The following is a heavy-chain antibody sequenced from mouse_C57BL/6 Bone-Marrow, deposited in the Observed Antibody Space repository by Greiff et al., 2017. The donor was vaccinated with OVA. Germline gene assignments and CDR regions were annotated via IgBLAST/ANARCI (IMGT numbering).Heavy chain of an antibody. J-gene: IGHJ4*01. CDR3: ARQLTGVY. CDR1: GFTFSSYG. V-gene: IGHV5-6*01. Sequence: EVQLVESGGALVKPGGSLKLSCAASGFTFSSYGMSWVRQTPDKRLEWVATISSGGSYTYYPDSVKGRFTISRDNAKNTLYLQMSSLKSEDTAMYYCARQLTGVYWGQGTSVTVSS. CDR2: ISSGGSYT.